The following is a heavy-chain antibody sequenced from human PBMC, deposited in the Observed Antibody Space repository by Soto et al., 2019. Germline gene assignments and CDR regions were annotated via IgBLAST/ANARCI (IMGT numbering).Heavy chain of an antibody. J-gene: IGHJ6*02. V-gene: IGHV4-59*01. CDR2: MYNTGST. D-gene: IGHD2-21*02. Sequence: QVQLQESGPGLVKPSETLSLTCTVSGGSISGYYWSWIRQPPGKGLEWIGYMYNTGSTVYNPSFKSRVTISVDTSMSQFSLRLNSVTAADTAVYYCARDLWGYCGTDCYPLDVWGQGTTVTVSS. CDR1: GGSISGYY. CDR3: ARDLWGYCGTDCYPLDV.